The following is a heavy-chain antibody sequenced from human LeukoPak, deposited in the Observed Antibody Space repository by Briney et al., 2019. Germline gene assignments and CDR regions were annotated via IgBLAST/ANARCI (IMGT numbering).Heavy chain of an antibody. CDR2: ISSSGSTI. CDR1: RFTFSSYE. Sequence: GGSLRLSCAASRFTFSSYEMNWVRQAPGKGLEWVSYISSSGSTIYYADSVKGRFTISRDNAKNSLYLQMNSLRAEDTAVYYCARARLVVTAAFDIWGQGTMVTVSS. J-gene: IGHJ3*02. V-gene: IGHV3-48*03. D-gene: IGHD2-21*02. CDR3: ARARLVVTAAFDI.